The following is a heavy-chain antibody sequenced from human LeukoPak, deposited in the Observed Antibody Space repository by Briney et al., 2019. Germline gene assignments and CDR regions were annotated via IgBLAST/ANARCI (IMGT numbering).Heavy chain of an antibody. D-gene: IGHD2-15*01. V-gene: IGHV4-31*03. CDR1: VGSISSGCYY. Sequence: SETLFLTCTVSVGSISSGCYYWSWIRQHPGKGLEWIANIYYGGSTHYNPSLESRLTMSVDTYRNQLSLKLSSVTAADTAVYFCTRTGGGSCSAGGCFLFYGMDVWGPGTTVTVSS. J-gene: IGHJ6*02. CDR2: IYYGGST. CDR3: TRTGGGSCSAGGCFLFYGMDV.